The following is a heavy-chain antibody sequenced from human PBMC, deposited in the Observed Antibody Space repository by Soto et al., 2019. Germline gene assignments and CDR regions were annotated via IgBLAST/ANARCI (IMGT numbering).Heavy chain of an antibody. Sequence: GGSLRLSGAASGFSFRRYWMSWVRQAPGKGLEWVANIKQDGSEKYYVDSVKGRFTISRDNARNSLYLQMNSLRAEDTALYFCAKDGPDDSSGYFSFDYWGQRALVTVSS. V-gene: IGHV3-7*03. D-gene: IGHD3-22*01. CDR2: IKQDGSEK. CDR1: GFSFRRYW. CDR3: AKDGPDDSSGYFSFDY. J-gene: IGHJ4*02.